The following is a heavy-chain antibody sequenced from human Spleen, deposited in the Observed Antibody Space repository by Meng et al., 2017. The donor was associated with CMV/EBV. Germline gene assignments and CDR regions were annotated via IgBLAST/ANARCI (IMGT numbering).Heavy chain of an antibody. CDR3: ASDWGSGSTYYYYYGMDV. V-gene: IGHV1-69*10. Sequence: SVKVSCKVSGGFFTNYALTWVRQAPGQGLEWMGGIIPIVGITNYAQKFQGRVTITADRSTNTAYMELSSLRSEDTAVYYCASDWGSGSTYYYYYGMDVWGQGTTVTVSS. CDR1: GGFFTNYA. D-gene: IGHD3-22*01. CDR2: IIPIVGIT. J-gene: IGHJ6*02.